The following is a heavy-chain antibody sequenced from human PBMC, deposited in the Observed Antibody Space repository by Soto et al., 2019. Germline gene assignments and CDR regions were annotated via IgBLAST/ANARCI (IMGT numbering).Heavy chain of an antibody. Sequence: GGSLRLSCAASGFTFSSYSMNWVRQAPGKGLEWVSFISVSSTTLYYAYSVKGRFTISRDNAKNSLYLQMNSLRAEDTAVYYCARGRRITIFGVNWFDPWGQGTLVTVSS. J-gene: IGHJ5*02. CDR1: GFTFSSYS. V-gene: IGHV3-48*04. CDR3: ARGRRITIFGVNWFDP. D-gene: IGHD3-3*01. CDR2: ISVSSTTL.